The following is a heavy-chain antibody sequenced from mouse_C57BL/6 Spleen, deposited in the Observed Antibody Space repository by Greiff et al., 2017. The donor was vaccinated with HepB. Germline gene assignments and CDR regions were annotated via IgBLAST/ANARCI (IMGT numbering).Heavy chain of an antibody. V-gene: IGHV1-55*01. CDR3: ARRGYGNAWFAY. J-gene: IGHJ3*01. Sequence: QVQLQQPGAELVKPGASVKMSCKASGYTFTSYRITWVKQRPGQGLEWIGDIYPGSGSTNYNEKFKSKATLTVDTSSSTAYMQLSSLTSEDSAVYYCARRGYGNAWFAYWGQGTLVTVSA. D-gene: IGHD2-1*01. CDR2: IYPGSGST. CDR1: GYTFTSYR.